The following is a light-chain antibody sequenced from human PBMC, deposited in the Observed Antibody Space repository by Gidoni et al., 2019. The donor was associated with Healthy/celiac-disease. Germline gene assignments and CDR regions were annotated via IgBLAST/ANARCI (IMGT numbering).Light chain of an antibody. CDR3: QQYNSYRT. CDR2: KAS. Sequence: DIQMTQSPSSLSASVGDRVTITCRASQSISSWLAWYQQKPGKAPKLLIYKASSLESGVPSRFGSSGSGTELTLTISSLQPDDFATYYCQQYNSYRTFGQGTKVEIK. V-gene: IGKV1-5*03. J-gene: IGKJ1*01. CDR1: QSISSW.